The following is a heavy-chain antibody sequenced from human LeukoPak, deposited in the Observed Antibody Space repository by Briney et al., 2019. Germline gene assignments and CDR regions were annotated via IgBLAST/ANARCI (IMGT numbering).Heavy chain of an antibody. V-gene: IGHV3-21*01. CDR2: ISSSSSYI. J-gene: IGHJ5*02. CDR1: GFTFSSYG. CDR3: ARGAGIAVAGTLVDP. D-gene: IGHD6-19*01. Sequence: PGGSLRLSCAASGFTFSSYGMHWVRQAPGKGLEWVSSISSSSSYIYYADSVKGRFTISRDNAKNSLYLQMNSLRAEDTAVYYCARGAGIAVAGTLVDPWGQGTLVTVSS.